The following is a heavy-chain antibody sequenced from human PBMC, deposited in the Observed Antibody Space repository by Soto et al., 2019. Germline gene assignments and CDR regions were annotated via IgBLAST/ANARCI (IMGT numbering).Heavy chain of an antibody. D-gene: IGHD6-13*01. Sequence: LRSSCAAFGFTFSSYAMYWVGQAPGKGLEWVAVISYDGSNKYYVDSVKGRFTISRDNSKNTLYLQMNSLRAEDTAVYYCAGHCAAAGKEFDYWGQGTLVTVSS. J-gene: IGHJ4*02. V-gene: IGHV3-30-3*01. CDR2: ISYDGSNK. CDR1: GFTFSSYA. CDR3: AGHCAAAGKEFDY.